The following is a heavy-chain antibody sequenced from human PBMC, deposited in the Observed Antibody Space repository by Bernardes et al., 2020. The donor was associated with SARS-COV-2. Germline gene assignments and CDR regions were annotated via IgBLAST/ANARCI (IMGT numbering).Heavy chain of an antibody. V-gene: IGHV3-48*01. CDR2: ISGGPGDI. D-gene: IGHD6-13*01. Sequence: GSLRLSCVASGFTFSRFSMLWVRQAPGKGLEWVSWISYISGGPGDIYYADSVKGRFAISRDNAKSSLSLQMNSLRAEDTAIYYCARAGDLSWYDYWGQGTLVTVSS. CDR1: GFTFSRFS. J-gene: IGHJ4*02. CDR3: ARAGDLSWYDY.